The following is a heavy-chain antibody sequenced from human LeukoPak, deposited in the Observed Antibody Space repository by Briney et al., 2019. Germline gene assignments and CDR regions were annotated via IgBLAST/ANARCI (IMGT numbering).Heavy chain of an antibody. D-gene: IGHD3-22*01. CDR2: INHSGST. J-gene: IGHJ4*02. Sequence: PSETLSLTCAVYGGSFSGYYWSWIRQPPGKGLEWIGEINHSGSTNYNPSLKSRVTISVDTSKNQFSLKLSSVTAADTAVYYCARGFYYYDSSGYHYYFDYWGQGTLVTVSS. CDR3: ARGFYYYDSSGYHYYFDY. V-gene: IGHV4-34*01. CDR1: GGSFSGYY.